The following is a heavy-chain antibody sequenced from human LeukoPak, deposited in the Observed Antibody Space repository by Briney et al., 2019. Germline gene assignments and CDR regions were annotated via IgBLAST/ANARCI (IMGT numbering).Heavy chain of an antibody. CDR2: MSYGGST. V-gene: IGHV4-39*01. J-gene: IGHJ2*01. CDR3: ARLSIAGATYWYFDL. Sequence: SETLSLTCTVSGGSISSSSYYWGWIRQPPGKGLEWIGKMSYGGSTFYNLSLRSRVDISEDTSKNQFSLTVNSVTAADTAIYYCARLSIAGATYWYFDLWGRGTLVTVSS. CDR1: GGSISSSSYY. D-gene: IGHD1-26*01.